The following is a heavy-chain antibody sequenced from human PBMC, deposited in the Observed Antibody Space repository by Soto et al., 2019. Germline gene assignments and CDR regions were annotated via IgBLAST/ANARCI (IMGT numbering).Heavy chain of an antibody. Sequence: EVQLVESGGGLVKPGGSLRLSCAASGFTFSDYSFKWVRQAPGKGLEWLSSISSTSAYIFYVDSVQGRFTISRDNAKHSLYLQMNSLRAEDTAVSYWARVAVGNTYLFDYWGQGTLVTVSS. CDR2: ISSTSAYI. CDR3: ARVAVGNTYLFDY. D-gene: IGHD1-26*01. J-gene: IGHJ4*02. V-gene: IGHV3-21*01. CDR1: GFTFSDYS.